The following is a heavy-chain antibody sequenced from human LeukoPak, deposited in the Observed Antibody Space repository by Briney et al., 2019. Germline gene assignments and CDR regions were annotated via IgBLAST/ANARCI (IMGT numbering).Heavy chain of an antibody. CDR3: ARSYSLRYFDY. Sequence: GGSLRLSCAASGFTFSSYAMHWVRQAPGKGLEWVSYISSSGSTIYYADSVKGRFTISRDNAKNSLYLQMNSLRAEDTAVYYCARSYSLRYFDYWGQGTLVTVSS. CDR1: GFTFSSYA. V-gene: IGHV3-48*03. J-gene: IGHJ4*02. D-gene: IGHD1-26*01. CDR2: ISSSGSTI.